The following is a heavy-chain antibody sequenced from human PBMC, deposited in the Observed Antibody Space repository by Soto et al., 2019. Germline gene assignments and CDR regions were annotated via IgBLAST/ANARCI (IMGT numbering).Heavy chain of an antibody. D-gene: IGHD3-10*01. J-gene: IGHJ6*02. Sequence: GGSLRLSCAASGFTFSSYGMHWVRQAPGKGLEWVAVISYDGSNKYYADSVKGRFTISRDNSRNTLYLQMNSLRAEDTAVYYCAKARVYYYGSGGMDVWGQGTTVTVSS. V-gene: IGHV3-30*18. CDR3: AKARVYYYGSGGMDV. CDR2: ISYDGSNK. CDR1: GFTFSSYG.